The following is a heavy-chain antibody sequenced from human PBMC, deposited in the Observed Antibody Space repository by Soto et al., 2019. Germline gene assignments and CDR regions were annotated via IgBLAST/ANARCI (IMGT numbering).Heavy chain of an antibody. Sequence: EVQLLESGGGLVQPGGSLRLSCAASGFTFNNYAMGWFRQAPGKGLEWVSACTDTGDDTFYLYSVKGRFTISRDNSKRTLYLQMNRMRAEDTAIYYCAKLGSSSWSPHYYFDYWGQGTLVTVSS. D-gene: IGHD2-2*01. CDR3: AKLGSSSWSPHYYFDY. CDR2: CTDTGDDT. CDR1: GFTFNNYA. V-gene: IGHV3-23*01. J-gene: IGHJ4*02.